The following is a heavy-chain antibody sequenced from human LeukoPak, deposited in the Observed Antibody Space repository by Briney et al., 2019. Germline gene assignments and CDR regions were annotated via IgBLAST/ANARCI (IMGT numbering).Heavy chain of an antibody. V-gene: IGHV6-1*01. Sequence: SQTLSLTCAISGDSVSNNSAAWNWIMQSPSRGLEWLGRTYYRSKWYNDYAVSVKSRITINPDTSKDQLSLQLNSVAPEDTAVYYCASTHNNGRYLDYWGQGALVTVSS. J-gene: IGHJ4*02. CDR3: ASTHNNGRYLDY. D-gene: IGHD2-8*01. CDR1: GDSVSNNSAA. CDR2: TYYRSKWYN.